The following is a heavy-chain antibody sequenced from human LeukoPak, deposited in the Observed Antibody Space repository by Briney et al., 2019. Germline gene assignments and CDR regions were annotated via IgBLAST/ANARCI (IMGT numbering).Heavy chain of an antibody. Sequence: GGSLRLSCAVSGFTFNNYGMSWVRQAPGKGLEWVSAISSSGGSTYYADSVKGRFTSSRDNSKNTLCLQMNSLRAEDTAVYYCAKDQSGSYAPDYWGQGTLVTVSS. V-gene: IGHV3-23*01. J-gene: IGHJ4*02. CDR2: ISSSGGST. CDR3: AKDQSGSYAPDY. D-gene: IGHD1-26*01. CDR1: GFTFNNYG.